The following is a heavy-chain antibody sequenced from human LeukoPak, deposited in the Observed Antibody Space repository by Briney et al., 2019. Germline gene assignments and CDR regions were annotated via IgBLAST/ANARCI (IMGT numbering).Heavy chain of an antibody. Sequence: SETLSLTCTVSGGSISSSSYYWGWIRQPPGKGLEWIGSIYYSGSTYYNPSLKSRVTISVDTPKNQFSLKLSSVTAADTAVYYCARSGSGYYLNWFDPWGQGTLVTVSS. D-gene: IGHD3-22*01. CDR3: ARSGSGYYLNWFDP. J-gene: IGHJ5*02. CDR2: IYYSGST. CDR1: GGSISSSSYY. V-gene: IGHV4-39*01.